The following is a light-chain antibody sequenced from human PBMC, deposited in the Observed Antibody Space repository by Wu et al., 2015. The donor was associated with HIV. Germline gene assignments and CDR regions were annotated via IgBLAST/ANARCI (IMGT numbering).Light chain of an antibody. V-gene: IGKV1-5*03. Sequence: DIQMTQSPSTLSASVGDRVTITCRASQSISSWLAWYQQKPGKAPKLLIYKASSLESGVPSRFSGSGSGTEFTLTISSLQPDDFAVYYCQQYGSSPPLTFGGGTKVEIK. CDR2: KAS. CDR3: QQYGSSPPLT. J-gene: IGKJ4*01. CDR1: QSISSW.